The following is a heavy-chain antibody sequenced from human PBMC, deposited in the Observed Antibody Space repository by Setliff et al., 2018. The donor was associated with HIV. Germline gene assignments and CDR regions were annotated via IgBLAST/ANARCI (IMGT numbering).Heavy chain of an antibody. Sequence: GASVKVSCKVSGYTLTELSMHWVRQAPGKGLEWMGGFDPEDGETIYAQKFQGRVTMTEDTSTDTAYMELSSLRSEDTAVYYCARDPYGYCTTTTCYVPGYWGQGTLVTVSS. D-gene: IGHD2-2*03. CDR2: FDPEDGET. CDR1: GYTLTELS. CDR3: ARDPYGYCTTTTCYVPGY. J-gene: IGHJ4*02. V-gene: IGHV1-24*01.